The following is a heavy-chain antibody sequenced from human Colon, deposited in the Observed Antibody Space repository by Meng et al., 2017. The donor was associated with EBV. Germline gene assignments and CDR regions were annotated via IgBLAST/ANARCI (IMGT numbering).Heavy chain of an antibody. CDR3: ANQAVAGTRGWFDP. Sequence: QGQLLRYAAQSKKPMAAQKVSVKDAGYTVTVYYMHWGRQAPGQGLEWMGRINPNSGGTIYAQKFQGRFTSTRDTSISTAYMELSRLRSDDTAVYYCANQAVAGTRGWFDPWGHGTLVTVSS. D-gene: IGHD6-19*01. J-gene: IGHJ5*02. V-gene: IGHV1-2*01. CDR1: GYTVTVYY. CDR2: INPNSGGT.